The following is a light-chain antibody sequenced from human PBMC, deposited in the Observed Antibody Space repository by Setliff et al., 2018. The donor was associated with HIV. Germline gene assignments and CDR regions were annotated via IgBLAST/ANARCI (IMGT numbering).Light chain of an antibody. CDR2: EVN. V-gene: IGLV2-8*01. CDR1: SSDVGAYNY. Sequence: QSVLTQPPSASGSPGQSVTISCTGTSSDVGAYNYVSWYQQHPGKAPKLMIYEVNKRPSGVPDRFSGSKSGNTASLTVSGLQAEDEADYYCISYAGSNNLVFGGGTKVTVL. CDR3: ISYAGSNNLV. J-gene: IGLJ2*01.